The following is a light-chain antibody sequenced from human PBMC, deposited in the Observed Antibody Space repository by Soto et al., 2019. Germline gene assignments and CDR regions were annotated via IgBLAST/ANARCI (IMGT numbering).Light chain of an antibody. CDR2: STS. Sequence: QTVVTQAPSMTVSPGGTVTLTCASSTGAVTSGYYPNWFQQKPGQAPRALIYSTSNQHSWTPARFSGSLLGGKAALTLSGVQPEDEAEYYCLLYSGGAVVFGGGTKLTVL. J-gene: IGLJ2*01. CDR3: LLYSGGAVV. V-gene: IGLV7-43*01. CDR1: TGAVTSGYY.